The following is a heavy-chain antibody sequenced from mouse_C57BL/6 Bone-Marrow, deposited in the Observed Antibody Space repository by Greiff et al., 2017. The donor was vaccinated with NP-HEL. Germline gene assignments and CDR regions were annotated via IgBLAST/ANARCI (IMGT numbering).Heavy chain of an antibody. V-gene: IGHV10-1*01. J-gene: IGHJ4*01. CDR2: IRSKSNNYAT. CDR1: GFSFNTYA. D-gene: IGHD1-1*01. Sequence: EVQLVESGGGLVQPKGSLKLSCAASGFSFNTYAMNWVRQAPGKGLEWVARIRSKSNNYATYYADSVKDRFTISRDDSESMLYLQMNNLKTEDTAMYCCVSPYSEDYYAMDYWGQGTSVTVSS. CDR3: VSPYSEDYYAMDY.